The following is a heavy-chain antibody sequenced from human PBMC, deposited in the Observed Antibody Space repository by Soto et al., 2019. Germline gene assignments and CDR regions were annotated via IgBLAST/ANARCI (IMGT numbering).Heavy chain of an antibody. D-gene: IGHD6-25*01. CDR3: TKATSRVAATDDAFDI. Sequence: PGGSLSLSCAASGFTFDSYSIHWVRQAPGKGLEWVSGITWNSGSIAYADSVKGRFTISRDNSKNSLYLHMNSLRTEDTALYYCTKATSRVAATDDAFDIWGQGTMVTVSS. CDR1: GFTFDSYS. V-gene: IGHV3-9*01. J-gene: IGHJ3*02. CDR2: ITWNSGSI.